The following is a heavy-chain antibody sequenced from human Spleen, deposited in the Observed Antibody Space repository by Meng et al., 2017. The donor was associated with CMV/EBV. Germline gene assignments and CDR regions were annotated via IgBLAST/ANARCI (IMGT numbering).Heavy chain of an antibody. CDR1: GGSINNYH. CDR3: ARVNWNYAYFDY. D-gene: IGHD1-7*01. CDR2: VSDSGST. J-gene: IGHJ4*02. Sequence: SETLSLTCTVSGGSINNYHWSWIRQSPGKGLEWIGYVSDSGSTEYNPSLKSRVTISLDTSKNQFSLKMTSVTAADTAVYYCARVNWNYAYFDYWGQGTLVTVSS. V-gene: IGHV4-59*12.